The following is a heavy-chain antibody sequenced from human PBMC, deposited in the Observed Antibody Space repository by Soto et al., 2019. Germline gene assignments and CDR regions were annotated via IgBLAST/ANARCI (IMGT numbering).Heavy chain of an antibody. Sequence: QVQLVESGGGVVQPGRSLRLSCAASGFTFSSYGMHWVRQAPGKGLEWVALIWFDGSDKYYTESVKGRFTISRDNSKSTLYLQMNSLRAEDTAVYYCARLYCSASSCHSVGAFDIRGQGTMVTVSS. CDR2: IWFDGSDK. V-gene: IGHV3-33*01. CDR3: ARLYCSASSCHSVGAFDI. D-gene: IGHD2-2*01. CDR1: GFTFSSYG. J-gene: IGHJ3*02.